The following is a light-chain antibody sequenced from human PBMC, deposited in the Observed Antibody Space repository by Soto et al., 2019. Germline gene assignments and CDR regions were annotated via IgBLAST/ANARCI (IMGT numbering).Light chain of an antibody. CDR2: GAS. CDR3: QKFASSPLFT. V-gene: IGKV3-20*01. Sequence: EIVLTQSPGTLSLSPGERATLSCRASQSVSSSYLAWYQQKPGQAPRLLIYGASSRATGIPDRFSGSGSGTDVPLTNIRLEPEDFAVYYCQKFASSPLFTFGPGTKVDVK. J-gene: IGKJ3*01. CDR1: QSVSSSY.